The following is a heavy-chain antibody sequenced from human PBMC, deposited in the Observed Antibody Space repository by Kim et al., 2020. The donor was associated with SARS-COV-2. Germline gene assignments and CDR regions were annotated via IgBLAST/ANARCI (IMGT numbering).Heavy chain of an antibody. V-gene: IGHV3-30*04. CDR1: GFTFSSYA. Sequence: GGSLRLSCAASGFTFSSYAMHWVRQAPGKGLEWVAVISYDGCNKYYADSVKGRFTISRDNSKNTLYLQMNSLRAEDTAVYYCASEGVGYYGSGSYYKGYFDYWGQGTLVTVSS. J-gene: IGHJ4*02. CDR3: ASEGVGYYGSGSYYKGYFDY. D-gene: IGHD3-10*01. CDR2: ISYDGCNK.